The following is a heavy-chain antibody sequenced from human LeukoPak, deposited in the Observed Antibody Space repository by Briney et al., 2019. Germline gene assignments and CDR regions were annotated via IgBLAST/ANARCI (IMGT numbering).Heavy chain of an antibody. CDR1: GGSISSYY. CDR2: IYYSGST. V-gene: IGHV4-59*01. D-gene: IGHD1-26*01. Sequence: SETLSLTCTVSGGSISSYYGSWLRQPPGKGLEWIGYIYYSGSTNYNPSLKSRVTISVDTSKNQFFLKLSSVTAADTAVYYGANLLRGYWYFDLWGRGTLVTVSS. J-gene: IGHJ2*01. CDR3: ANLLRGYWYFDL.